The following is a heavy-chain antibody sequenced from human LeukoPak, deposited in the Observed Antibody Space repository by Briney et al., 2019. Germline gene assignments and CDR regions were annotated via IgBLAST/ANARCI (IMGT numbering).Heavy chain of an antibody. CDR2: ISPYNGNT. CDR3: ARDQCDYVWGSYRPYFDY. J-gene: IGHJ4*02. CDR1: GYTFTSYG. V-gene: IGHV1-18*04. D-gene: IGHD3-16*02. Sequence: ASVKVSCKASGYTFTSYGISWVRQAPGQGLEWMGSISPYNGNTNYAERLQGRVIMTTDTSTRTAYMELRSLRSDDTAVFYCARDQCDYVWGSYRPYFDYWGQGTLVTVSS.